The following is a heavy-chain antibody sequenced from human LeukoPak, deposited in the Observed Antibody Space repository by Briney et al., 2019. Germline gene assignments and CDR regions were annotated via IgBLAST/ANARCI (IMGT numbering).Heavy chain of an antibody. J-gene: IGHJ2*01. V-gene: IGHV4-59*12. CDR1: GGSISSYY. CDR3: AADSDCSSTSCYGGHWYFDL. D-gene: IGHD2-2*01. Sequence: SETLSLTCTVSGGSISSYYWSWIRQPPGKGLEWIAYIYYSGSTNYNPSLKSRVTISVDRSKNQFSLKLSSVTAADTAVYYCAADSDCSSTSCYGGHWYFDLWGRGTLVTVSS. CDR2: IYYSGST.